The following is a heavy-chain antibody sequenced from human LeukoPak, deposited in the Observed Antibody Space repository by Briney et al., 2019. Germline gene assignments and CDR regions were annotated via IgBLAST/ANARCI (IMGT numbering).Heavy chain of an antibody. J-gene: IGHJ4*02. CDR2: IYPDDSDT. V-gene: IGHV5-51*01. CDR3: ARLHQYYYDSSGLPFY. Sequence: GESLKISCKASGYSFTTYWIAWVRQMPGKGLEWMGIIYPDDSDTRYSPSFQGQVTISADKSMTSVYLQWGSLKASDTAVYYCARLHQYYYDSSGLPFYWGQGTLVTVSS. CDR1: GYSFTTYW. D-gene: IGHD3-22*01.